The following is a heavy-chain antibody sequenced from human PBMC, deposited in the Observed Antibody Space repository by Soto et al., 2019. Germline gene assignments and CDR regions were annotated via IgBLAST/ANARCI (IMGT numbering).Heavy chain of an antibody. J-gene: IGHJ6*02. D-gene: IGHD3-22*01. V-gene: IGHV1-18*01. CDR1: GYTFTSYG. CDR2: ISAYNGNT. Sequence: ASVKVSCKASGYTFTSYGISWVRQAPGQGLEWMGWISAYNGNTNYAQKLQGRVTMTTDTSTSTAYMELRSLRSDDTAVYYCARDIDYYDTYGMDVWRQGPTVTVSS. CDR3: ARDIDYYDTYGMDV.